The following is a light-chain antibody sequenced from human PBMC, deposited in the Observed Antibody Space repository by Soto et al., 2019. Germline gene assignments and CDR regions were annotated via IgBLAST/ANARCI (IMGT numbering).Light chain of an antibody. CDR3: AAWDDSLSGWM. CDR1: SSNIGSNY. V-gene: IGLV1-47*01. CDR2: RNN. J-gene: IGLJ3*02. Sequence: QLALTQPPSASGTPGQRVTISCSGSSSNIGSNYVYWYQQLPGTAPKLLIYRNNQRPSGVPDRFSGSKSGTSASLAISGLRSEDEADYYCAAWDDSLSGWMFGGGTKLTVL.